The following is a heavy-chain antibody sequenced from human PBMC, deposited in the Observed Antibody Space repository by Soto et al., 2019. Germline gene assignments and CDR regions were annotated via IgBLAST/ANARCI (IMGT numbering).Heavy chain of an antibody. CDR2: VFWHDDK. CDR1: GFSFGVSGVG. V-gene: IGHV2-5*01. CDR3: ARAYTYDFDY. Sequence: QITLKESGPPLVNPTQPLTLTCTFSGFSFGVSGVGVGWIRQPPGKALEWLALVFWHDDKRYNPSLRSRLTITKDAPKNQVVLTMTNMDPLDTATYFCARAYTYDFDYWGQGTLVSVSS. J-gene: IGHJ4*02. D-gene: IGHD5-18*01.